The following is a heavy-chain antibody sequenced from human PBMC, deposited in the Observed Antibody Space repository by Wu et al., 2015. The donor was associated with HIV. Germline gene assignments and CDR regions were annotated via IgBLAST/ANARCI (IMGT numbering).Heavy chain of an antibody. CDR3: ARGFSSTWYDCYDC. CDR1: GGTFSSFS. J-gene: IGHJ4*02. D-gene: IGHD6-13*01. CDR2: IIPLFGSA. V-gene: IGHV1-69*05. Sequence: QVQAGGSLGREVKKPGSSVKVSCKASGGTFSSFSVSWVRQAPGQGLEWMGGIIPLFGSAYSAQRFQDRLTVTTDDSTATAYMELSSLTSGDTAVYYCARGFSSTWYDCYDCWGQGTLVTVSS.